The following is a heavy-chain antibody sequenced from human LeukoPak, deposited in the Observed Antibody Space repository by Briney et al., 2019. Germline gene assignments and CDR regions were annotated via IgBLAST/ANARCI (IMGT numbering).Heavy chain of an antibody. Sequence: ASVKVSCKASGYTFTRYFMHWVRQAPGQGLEWMGIINPSGGSTTYAQKFQGRVTMTTDTSTSTAYMELRSLRSDDTAVYYCASNYYDSSGYYYPHAFDIWGQGTMVTVSS. J-gene: IGHJ3*02. V-gene: IGHV1-46*01. CDR3: ASNYYDSSGYYYPHAFDI. CDR2: INPSGGST. D-gene: IGHD3-22*01. CDR1: GYTFTRYF.